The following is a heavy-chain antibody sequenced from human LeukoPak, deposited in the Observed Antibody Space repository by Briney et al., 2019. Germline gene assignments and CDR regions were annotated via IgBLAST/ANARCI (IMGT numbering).Heavy chain of an antibody. V-gene: IGHV4-59*01. J-gene: IGHJ4*02. CDR2: IYYSGST. CDR3: ARAASSLSFDY. CDR1: GGSISSYY. D-gene: IGHD6-6*01. Sequence: SETLSLTCTVSGGSISSYYWSWIRQPPGKGLEWIGYIYYSGSTNYSPSLKSRVTMSVDTSKNQFSLKLSSVTAADTAVYYCARAASSLSFDYWGQGTLVTVSS.